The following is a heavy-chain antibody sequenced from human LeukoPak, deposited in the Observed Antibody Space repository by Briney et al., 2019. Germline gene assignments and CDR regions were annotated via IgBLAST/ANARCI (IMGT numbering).Heavy chain of an antibody. V-gene: IGHV4-59*08. D-gene: IGHD5-24*01. CDR1: GGSIGSSY. CDR2: LYNSGST. J-gene: IGHJ1*01. CDR3: ARHRRDDVEMATITV. Sequence: PSETLSLTCTVSGGSIGSSYWSWIRQPPGKGLEWIGRLYNSGSTNYNPSLRSRVTISIDTSNNQFSLRMKSMTAADTAVYFCARHRRDDVEMATITVWGQGTLVTVAS.